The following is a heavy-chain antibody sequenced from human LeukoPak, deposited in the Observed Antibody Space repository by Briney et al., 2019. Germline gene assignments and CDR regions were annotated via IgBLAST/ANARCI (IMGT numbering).Heavy chain of an antibody. V-gene: IGHV4-61*02. Sequence: PSETLSLTCTVSGGTISSGSYYWGWIRQPAGKGLEWIGRIYASGSTYYNPSLKSRVTMSVDTSKNQFSLKLTSLTAADTAVFYCARAHSSSWYIYEYWGQGTLVTVSP. D-gene: IGHD6-13*01. CDR2: IYASGST. CDR3: ARAHSSSWYIYEY. J-gene: IGHJ4*02. CDR1: GGTISSGSYY.